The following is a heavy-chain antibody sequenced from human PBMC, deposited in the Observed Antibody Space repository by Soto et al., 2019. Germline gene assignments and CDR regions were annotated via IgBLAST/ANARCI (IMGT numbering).Heavy chain of an antibody. J-gene: IGHJ4*02. CDR2: IYYSGST. CDR1: GGSISSSSYY. CDR3: ARHWWGQQLAFDY. V-gene: IGHV4-39*01. Sequence: SETLSLTCTVSGGSISSSSYYWGWIRQPPGKGLEWIGSIYYSGSTYYNPSLKSRVTISVDTSKNQFSLKLSSVTAADTAVYYCARHWWGQQLAFDYWGQGTLVTVSS. D-gene: IGHD6-13*01.